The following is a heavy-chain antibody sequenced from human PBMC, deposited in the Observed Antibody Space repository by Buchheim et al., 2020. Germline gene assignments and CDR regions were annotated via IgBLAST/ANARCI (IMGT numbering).Heavy chain of an antibody. CDR3: AKDRFTVFGVVTLSLYFDY. Sequence: QVQLVESGGGVVQPGRSLRLSCAASGFTFSSYGIHWVRQAPGKGLEWVAVISYDGSNKYYADSVKGRFNISRDNSKNTLYLQMNSLRAEDTAVYYCAKDRFTVFGVVTLSLYFDYWGQGTL. V-gene: IGHV3-30*18. J-gene: IGHJ4*02. CDR2: ISYDGSNK. D-gene: IGHD3-3*01. CDR1: GFTFSSYG.